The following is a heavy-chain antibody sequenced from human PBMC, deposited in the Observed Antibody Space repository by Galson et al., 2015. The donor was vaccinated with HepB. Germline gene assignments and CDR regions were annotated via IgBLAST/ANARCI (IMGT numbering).Heavy chain of an antibody. D-gene: IGHD6-13*01. V-gene: IGHV2-5*01. Sequence: PALVKPTQTLTLTCTFSGFSFRTGGMGVGWIRQPPGKALEWLAVIHWNENKYYNPSLRSRLTITKDPSKNQVVLIMTNMDPVDTATYYCAHIVGSSWTAEYFQHWGQGTLVTVSS. CDR2: IHWNENK. CDR3: AHIVGSSWTAEYFQH. J-gene: IGHJ1*01. CDR1: GFSFRTGGMG.